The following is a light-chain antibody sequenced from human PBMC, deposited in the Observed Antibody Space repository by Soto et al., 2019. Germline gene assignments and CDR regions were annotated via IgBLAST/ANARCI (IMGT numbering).Light chain of an antibody. J-gene: IGKJ1*01. CDR1: QTINNC. Sequence: QMTQSPSSLSASLGDTVTITCRASQTINNCLAWYQQKPGKAPKLLIYAASSLQSGVPSRFSGSRSGPDFTLTISSLQTDDFSTYYCQQYHSYWTFGQVTKLDI. CDR2: AAS. V-gene: IGKV1-5*01. CDR3: QQYHSYWT.